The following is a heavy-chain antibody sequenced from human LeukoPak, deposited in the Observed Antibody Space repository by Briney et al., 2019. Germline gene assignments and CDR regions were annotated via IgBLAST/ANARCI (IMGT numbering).Heavy chain of an antibody. CDR3: AREGYCSGGSCYGKWFDP. D-gene: IGHD2-15*01. Sequence: PGGSLRLSCAASGFTFSSYSMNWVRQAPGKGLEWVSSISSSSSYIYYADSVKGRFTISRDNAKNSLYLQMNSLRAEDTAVYYCAREGYCSGGSCYGKWFDPWGQGTLVTVSS. V-gene: IGHV3-21*01. CDR1: GFTFSSYS. CDR2: ISSSSSYI. J-gene: IGHJ5*02.